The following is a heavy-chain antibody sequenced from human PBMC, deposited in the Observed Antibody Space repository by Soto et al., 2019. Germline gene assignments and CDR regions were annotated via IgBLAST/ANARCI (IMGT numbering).Heavy chain of an antibody. V-gene: IGHV4-38-2*01. CDR3: ARAVITGTTGYYFDY. J-gene: IGHJ4*02. CDR1: GYSISSGYY. Sequence: LSLTCAVSGYSISSGYYWGWIRQPPGKGLEWIGSIYHSGSTYYNPSLKSRVTISVDTSKNQFSLKLSSVTAADTAVYYCARAVITGTTGYYFDYWGQGTLVTVSS. CDR2: IYHSGST. D-gene: IGHD1-7*01.